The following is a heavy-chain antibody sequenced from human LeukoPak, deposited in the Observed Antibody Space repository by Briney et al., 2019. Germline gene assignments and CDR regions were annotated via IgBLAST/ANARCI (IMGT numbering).Heavy chain of an antibody. CDR1: GFTFSDYY. Sequence: GRSLRLSCAASGFTFSDYYMSWIRQAPGKGLEWLSYTSDSSSYTNYADSIKGRFTISRDNARSSVSLQMNSLRAEDTAVYYCARAGDTMVTTGNLDYWGQGTLVTVSS. CDR3: ARAGDTMVTTGNLDY. J-gene: IGHJ4*02. D-gene: IGHD4-17*01. CDR2: TSDSSSYT. V-gene: IGHV3-11*05.